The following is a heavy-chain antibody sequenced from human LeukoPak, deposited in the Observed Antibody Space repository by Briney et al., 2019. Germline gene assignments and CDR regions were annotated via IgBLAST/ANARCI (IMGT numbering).Heavy chain of an antibody. D-gene: IGHD4-17*01. CDR1: GFTFSNYA. CDR3: AKAPTYGDYYEDY. J-gene: IGHJ4*02. Sequence: GGSLGLSCAASGFTFSNYAMHWVRQAPGKGLEWVAFIRYDGSNKYYADSVRGRFTISRDNSKNTLYLQMNSLRAEDTAVYYCAKAPTYGDYYEDYWGQGTLVTVSS. V-gene: IGHV3-30*02. CDR2: IRYDGSNK.